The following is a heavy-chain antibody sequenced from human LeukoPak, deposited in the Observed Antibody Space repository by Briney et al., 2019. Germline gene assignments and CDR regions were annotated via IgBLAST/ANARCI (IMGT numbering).Heavy chain of an antibody. CDR3: AREASNQLLRYYYYYYGMDV. V-gene: IGHV3-7*01. CDR2: IKEDGSEK. Sequence: GGSLRLSCAASGFSFSSYWMSWVRQAPGKGLEWVANIKEDGSEKYYVDSVKGRFTISRDNAKKSLYLQMNSLRAEDTDVYYCAREASNQLLRYYYYYYGMDVWGQGTTVTVSS. J-gene: IGHJ6*02. CDR1: GFSFSSYW. D-gene: IGHD2-2*01.